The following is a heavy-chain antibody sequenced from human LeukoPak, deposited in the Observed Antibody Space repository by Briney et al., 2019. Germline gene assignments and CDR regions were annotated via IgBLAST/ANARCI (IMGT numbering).Heavy chain of an antibody. CDR3: GRDITMNRGAETY. CDR2: IYYSGST. CDR1: GGSISSSSYY. J-gene: IGHJ4*02. V-gene: IGHV4-39*07. D-gene: IGHD3-10*01. Sequence: PSETLSLTCTVSGGSISSSSYYWGWIRQPPGKGLEWIGSIYYSGSTYYNPSLKSRVTISVDTSKNQFSLKLSSVTAADTAIYYCGRDITMNRGAETYWGQGTLVTVSS.